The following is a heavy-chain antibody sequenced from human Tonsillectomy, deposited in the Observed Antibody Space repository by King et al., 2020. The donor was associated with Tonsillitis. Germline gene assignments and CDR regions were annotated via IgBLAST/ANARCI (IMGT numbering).Heavy chain of an antibody. D-gene: IGHD3-22*01. CDR2: IKQDGSEK. V-gene: IGHV3-7*04. J-gene: IGHJ6*03. CDR1: GFTFRNYW. Sequence: VQLVESGGGLVRPGGSLRLSCAASGFTFRNYWMTWVRQAPGKGLEWVANIKQDGSEKYYVYSLKGRFTISRDNAKNSLYLHMNSLRAEDTAVYYCVRKSSDPKFYYYYYMDVWGKGTTVTVSS. CDR3: VRKSSDPKFYYYYYMDV.